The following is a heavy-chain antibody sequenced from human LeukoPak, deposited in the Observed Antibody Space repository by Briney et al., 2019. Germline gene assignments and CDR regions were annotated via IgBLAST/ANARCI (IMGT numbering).Heavy chain of an antibody. D-gene: IGHD6-6*01. V-gene: IGHV3-64*01. CDR2: ISSNGGST. Sequence: GGSLRLSCAASGFTFSSYAMHWVRQAPGKGLEYVSAISSNGGSTYYANSVKGRSTISRDNSKNTLYLQMNSLRAEDTAVYYCAKDRSIAARFFDYWGQGTLVTVSS. CDR1: GFTFSSYA. J-gene: IGHJ4*02. CDR3: AKDRSIAARFFDY.